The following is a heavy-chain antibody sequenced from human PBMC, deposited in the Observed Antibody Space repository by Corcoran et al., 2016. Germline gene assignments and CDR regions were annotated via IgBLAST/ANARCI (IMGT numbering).Heavy chain of an antibody. D-gene: IGHD3-16*01. Sequence: QQQQWGAGLLKPSETLSLTCAVYGGSFSGYYWSWIRQPPGKGLEWIGEINHSGSTNYNPSLKSRVTISVDTSKNQFSLKLSSVTAADTAVYYCARDGARGARWFDPWGQGTLVTVSS. V-gene: IGHV4-34*01. CDR2: INHSGST. J-gene: IGHJ5*02. CDR1: GGSFSGYY. CDR3: ARDGARGARWFDP.